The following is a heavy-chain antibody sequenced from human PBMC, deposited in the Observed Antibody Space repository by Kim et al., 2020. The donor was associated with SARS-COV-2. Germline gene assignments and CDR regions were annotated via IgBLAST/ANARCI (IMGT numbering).Heavy chain of an antibody. V-gene: IGHV1-2*06. J-gene: IGHJ6*02. D-gene: IGHD4-17*01. Sequence: ASVKVSCKASGYTFTGYYMHWVRQAPGQGLEWMGRINPNSGGTNYAQKFQGRVTMTRDTSISTAYMELSRLRSDDTAVYYCASEVYGDYGYYGMDVWGQGTTVTVSS. CDR2: INPNSGGT. CDR3: ASEVYGDYGYYGMDV. CDR1: GYTFTGYY.